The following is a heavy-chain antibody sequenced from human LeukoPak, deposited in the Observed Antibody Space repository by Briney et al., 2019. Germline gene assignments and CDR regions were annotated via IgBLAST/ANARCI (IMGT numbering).Heavy chain of an antibody. CDR1: GYTFTSYY. CDR2: IIPIFGTA. CDR3: ARDAPYSSSAY. V-gene: IGHV1-69*13. J-gene: IGHJ4*02. D-gene: IGHD6-13*01. Sequence: SVKVSCKASGYTFTSYYMHWVRQAPGQGLEWMGGIIPIFGTANYAQKFQGRVTITADESTSTAYMELSSLRSEDTAVYYCARDAPYSSSAYWGQGTLVTVSS.